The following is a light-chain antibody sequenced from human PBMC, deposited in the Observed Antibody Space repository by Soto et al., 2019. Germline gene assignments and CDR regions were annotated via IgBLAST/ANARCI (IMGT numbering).Light chain of an antibody. CDR1: QSVPRTY. J-gene: IGKJ4*01. V-gene: IGKV3-11*01. CDR2: GAS. CDR3: QQRSNWPPT. Sequence: DIVLTQSTGSQSLSPRYRATLSCTASQSVPRTYLAWYQQKPGQTPSLLIYGASTRATGIPARFSGSGSGTDFTLTISSLEPEDFALYYCQQRSNWPPTFGGG.